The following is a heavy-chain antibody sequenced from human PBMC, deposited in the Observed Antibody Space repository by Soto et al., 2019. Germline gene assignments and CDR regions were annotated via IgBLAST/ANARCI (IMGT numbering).Heavy chain of an antibody. D-gene: IGHD5-18*01. V-gene: IGHV1-69*05. J-gene: IGHJ4*02. CDR1: GGTFSTYA. CDR2: IIPMFGTA. CDR3: ASGIQLWLRRINNGYSG. Sequence: QVQLVQSGAEVKKPESSVKVSCKAPGGTFSTYAISWVRQAPGQGLEWMGGIIPMFGTANYAQRFQDRVTXTXXESTNTVYRELSSLGSEDTAVYFCASGIQLWLRRINNGYSGWGQGTLVTVSS.